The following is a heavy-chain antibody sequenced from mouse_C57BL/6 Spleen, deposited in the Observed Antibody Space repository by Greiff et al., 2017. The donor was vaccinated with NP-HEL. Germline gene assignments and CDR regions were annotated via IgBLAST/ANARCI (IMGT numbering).Heavy chain of an antibody. Sequence: VQLQQSGAELVRPGASVTLSCKASGYTFTDYEMHWVKQTPVHGLEWIGAIDPETGGTAYNQKFKGKAILTADKSSSTAYMELRSLTSEDSAVYYCTRWDYGSSYVAMDYWGQGTSVTVSS. CDR2: IDPETGGT. V-gene: IGHV1-15*01. D-gene: IGHD1-1*01. CDR1: GYTFTDYE. J-gene: IGHJ4*01. CDR3: TRWDYGSSYVAMDY.